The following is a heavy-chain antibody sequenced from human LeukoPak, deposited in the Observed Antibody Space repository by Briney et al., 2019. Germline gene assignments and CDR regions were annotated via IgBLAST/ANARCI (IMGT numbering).Heavy chain of an antibody. CDR3: ARSKRHCTNGICYTNGGFDH. CDR2: ISSNGGST. Sequence: GGSLRLSCAASGFTFSSYVMHWVRQAPGKGLEYVSAISSNGGSTYYPNSVKGRFTISRDNSKNTLYLQMGSLRAEDMAIYYCARSKRHCTNGICYTNGGFDHWGQGTLVTVSS. D-gene: IGHD2-8*01. V-gene: IGHV3-64*01. J-gene: IGHJ4*02. CDR1: GFTFSSYV.